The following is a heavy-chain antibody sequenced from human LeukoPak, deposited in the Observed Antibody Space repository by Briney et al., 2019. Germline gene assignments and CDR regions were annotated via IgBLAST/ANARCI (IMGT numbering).Heavy chain of an antibody. Sequence: SETLSLTCTVSGGSVSSGNYYWSWIRQPPGRGLEWIGYIYYSGSTRYNPSLKSRVTITVDTSKNQFSLKLSSVTAADTAVYYCARAQGIYYFDYWGQGTLVTVSS. CDR2: IYYSGST. J-gene: IGHJ4*02. CDR3: ARAQGIYYFDY. CDR1: GGSVSSGNYY. V-gene: IGHV4-61*01. D-gene: IGHD6-13*01.